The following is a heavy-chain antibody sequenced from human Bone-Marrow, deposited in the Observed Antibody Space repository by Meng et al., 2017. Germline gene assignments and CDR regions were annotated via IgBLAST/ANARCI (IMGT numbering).Heavy chain of an antibody. Sequence: QVQLVQSGAEVKKPGASVKVSCKTSGYTFTGYYRHCVRQAPGQGLEWMGRINPNSGGTNYAQKFQGRVTVTRDTSISTAYMELSRLRSDDTAVYYCARVPTIQGGFDPWGQGTLVTVSS. CDR3: ARVPTIQGGFDP. CDR1: GYTFTGYY. J-gene: IGHJ5*02. CDR2: INPNSGGT. D-gene: IGHD2-15*01. V-gene: IGHV1-2*06.